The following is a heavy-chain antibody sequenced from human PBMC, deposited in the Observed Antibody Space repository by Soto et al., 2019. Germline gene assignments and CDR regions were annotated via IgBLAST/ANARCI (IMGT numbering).Heavy chain of an antibody. J-gene: IGHJ4*02. V-gene: IGHV1-69*13. CDR2: IIPIFGTA. Sequence: SVEASCKAPGGSLRSYAITWLRPAPGQGLECMGGIIPIFGTANYAQKFQGRVTITADESTSTAYMELSSLRSEDTAVYYCAGWGYSSGWHSYLNSWRQGTLVIVSS. D-gene: IGHD6-25*01. CDR3: AGWGYSSGWHSYLNS. CDR1: GGSLRSYA.